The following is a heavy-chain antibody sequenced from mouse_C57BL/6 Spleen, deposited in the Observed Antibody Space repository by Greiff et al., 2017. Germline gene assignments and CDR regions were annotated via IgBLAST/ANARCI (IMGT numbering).Heavy chain of an antibody. CDR1: GFTFSSYA. V-gene: IGHV5-4*01. J-gene: IGHJ1*03. CDR2: ISDGGSYT. Sequence: EVKLMESGGGLVKPGGSLKLSCAASGFTFSSYAMSWVRQTPEKRLEWVATISDGGSYTYYPDNVKGRFTISRDNAKNNLYLQMSHLKSEDTAMYYCARDALYGSREYWYFDVWGTGTTVTVAS. D-gene: IGHD1-1*01. CDR3: ARDALYGSREYWYFDV.